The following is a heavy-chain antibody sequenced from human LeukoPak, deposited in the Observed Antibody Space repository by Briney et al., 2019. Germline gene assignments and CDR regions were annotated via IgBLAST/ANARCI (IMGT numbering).Heavy chain of an antibody. J-gene: IGHJ5*02. CDR1: GGSISSYY. CDR2: IYYRGST. CDR3: ASYSLGRGFDP. D-gene: IGHD2-21*01. Sequence: PSETLSLTCTVSGGSISSYYWSWIRQPPGKGLEWIGYIYYRGSTNSNPYLKSRVTISVDTSKNQFSLKLNSVTAADTAVYYCASYSLGRGFDPWGQGTLVTVSS. V-gene: IGHV4-59*08.